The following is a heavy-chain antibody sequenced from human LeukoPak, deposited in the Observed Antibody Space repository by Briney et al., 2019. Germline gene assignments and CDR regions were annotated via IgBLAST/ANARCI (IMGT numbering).Heavy chain of an antibody. CDR3: ARGRGTIFDY. CDR1: GGSFSGYY. V-gene: IGHV4-34*01. J-gene: IGHJ4*02. Sequence: PSETLSLTCAVYGGSFSGYYWSWIRQPPGKGLEWIGEINHSGSTNYNPSLKSRVTISVDTSKNQFSLKLSSVTAADTAVYYYARGRGTIFDYWGQGTLVTVSS. D-gene: IGHD2-15*01. CDR2: INHSGST.